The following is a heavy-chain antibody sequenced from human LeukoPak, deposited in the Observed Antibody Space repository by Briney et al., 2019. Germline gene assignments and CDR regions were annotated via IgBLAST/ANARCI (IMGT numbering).Heavy chain of an antibody. Sequence: GGSLRLSCSASRFTFNNYAMSWVRQAPGKGLEWVSAISGSGATTYYADSVKGRFTISRDNSKNTVYLQMNSLRAEDTAVYYCAKDQGYGSGKWDYWGQGTLVTVSS. D-gene: IGHD3-10*01. V-gene: IGHV3-23*01. CDR1: RFTFNNYA. CDR2: ISGSGATT. CDR3: AKDQGYGSGKWDY. J-gene: IGHJ4*02.